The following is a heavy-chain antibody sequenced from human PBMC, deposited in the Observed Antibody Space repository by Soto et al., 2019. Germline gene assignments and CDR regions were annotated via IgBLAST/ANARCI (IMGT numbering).Heavy chain of an antibody. V-gene: IGHV1-18*01. CDR1: GYTFTTYG. Sequence: QVQLVQSGAEVKKPGASVKVSCKASGYTFTTYGISWVRQAPGQGLEWMGWISTYNGYTNYAQKLQGRVTMTTDTTTSTAFMEVSSLRSDVTAVLYCGREGRGYGFDVWGQGTTVTLSS. CDR2: ISTYNGYT. J-gene: IGHJ6*02. CDR3: GREGRGYGFDV.